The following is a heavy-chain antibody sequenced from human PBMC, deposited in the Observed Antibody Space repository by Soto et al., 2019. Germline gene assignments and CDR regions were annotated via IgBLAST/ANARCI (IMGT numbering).Heavy chain of an antibody. J-gene: IGHJ4*02. D-gene: IGHD3-22*01. V-gene: IGHV2-26*01. Sequence: SGPTLVNRTETLTLACTGSWFSLSNARIGVSWIRQPPGKALEWLAHIFSNDEKSYSTSLKSRLTISKDTSKSQVVLTMTNMDPVDTATYFCARSYFYDSSGTSYFDYWGQGTLVTVSS. CDR2: IFSNDEK. CDR1: WFSLSNARIG. CDR3: ARSYFYDSSGTSYFDY.